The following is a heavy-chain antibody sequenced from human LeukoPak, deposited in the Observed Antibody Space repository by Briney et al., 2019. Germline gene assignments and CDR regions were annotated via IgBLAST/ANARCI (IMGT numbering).Heavy chain of an antibody. Sequence: PGGSLRLSCAASGFTFDDYGMNWVRQAPGKGLEWVSSINWNGGSTGYADSVKGRFTISRDNSQNKVYLQMNTLRGEDTAVYYCAKTYITILRGVSIGYGFLFDYWGQGTLVAVSS. V-gene: IGHV3-20*04. CDR2: INWNGGST. D-gene: IGHD3-10*01. J-gene: IGHJ4*02. CDR1: GFTFDDYG. CDR3: AKTYITILRGVSIGYGFLFDY.